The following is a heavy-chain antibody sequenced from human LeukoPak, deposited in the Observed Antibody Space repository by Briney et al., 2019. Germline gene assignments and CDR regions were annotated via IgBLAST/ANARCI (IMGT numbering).Heavy chain of an antibody. V-gene: IGHV4-61*02. CDR3: ARDGYYDILTGYYYYYMDV. CDR2: IYTSGST. Sequence: SQTLSLTCTVSGGSISSGSYYWSWIRQPAGKGLEWIGRIYTSGSTNYNPSLKSRVTISVDTSKHQFSLKLSSVTAADTAVYYCARDGYYDILTGYYYYYMDVWDKGTTVTVSS. D-gene: IGHD3-9*01. CDR1: GGSISSGSYY. J-gene: IGHJ6*03.